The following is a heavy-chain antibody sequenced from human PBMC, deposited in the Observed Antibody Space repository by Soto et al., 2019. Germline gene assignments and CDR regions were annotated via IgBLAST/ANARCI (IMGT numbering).Heavy chain of an antibody. V-gene: IGHV3-9*01. J-gene: IGHJ4*02. CDR1: GFTFDDYA. CDR2: ISWNSGSI. D-gene: IGHD2-2*01. Sequence: GGSLRLSCAASGFTFDDYAMHWVRQAPGKGLEWVSGISWNSGSIGYADSVKGRFTISRDNAKNSLYLQMSSLRAEDTALYYCAKSLKPISNFDYWGQGTLVTVSS. CDR3: AKSLKPISNFDY.